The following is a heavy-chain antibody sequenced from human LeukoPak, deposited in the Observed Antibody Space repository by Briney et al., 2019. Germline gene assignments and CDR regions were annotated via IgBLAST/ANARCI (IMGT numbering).Heavy chain of an antibody. CDR2: ISSSRSYI. Sequence: GGSLRLSCAPSGFTFSSYSMNWVRQAPGKGLEWVSSISSSRSYIYYADSVKGRFTISRDNAKNSLYLQMNSLRAEDTAVYYCASGLGVYYDSSGYDYWGQGTLVTVSS. D-gene: IGHD3-22*01. CDR3: ASGLGVYYDSSGYDY. CDR1: GFTFSSYS. V-gene: IGHV3-21*01. J-gene: IGHJ4*02.